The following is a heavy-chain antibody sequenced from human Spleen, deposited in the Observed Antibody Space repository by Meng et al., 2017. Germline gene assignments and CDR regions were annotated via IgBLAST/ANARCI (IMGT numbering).Heavy chain of an antibody. CDR1: GFTFSSYS. J-gene: IGHJ4*02. V-gene: IGHV3-48*01. CDR3: ARGRTYYYDSSGYAPVYFDY. Sequence: GGSLRLSCAASGFTFSSYSMNWVRQAPGKGLEWISYISSDGTSIYYADSVKGRFTISRDNSKNTLYLQMNSLRAEDTAVYYCARGRTYYYDSSGYAPVYFDYWGQGTLVTVSS. D-gene: IGHD3-22*01. CDR2: ISSDGTSI.